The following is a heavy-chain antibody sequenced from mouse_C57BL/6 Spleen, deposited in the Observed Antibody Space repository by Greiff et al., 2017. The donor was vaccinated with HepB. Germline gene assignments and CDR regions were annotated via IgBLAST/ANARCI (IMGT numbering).Heavy chain of an antibody. V-gene: IGHV1-50*01. J-gene: IGHJ2*01. CDR3: ARRKGYDDY. CDR2: IDPSDSYT. D-gene: IGHD2-2*01. Sequence: QVQLQQPGAELVKPGASVKLSCKASGYTFTSYWMQWVKQRPGQGLEWIGEIDPSDSYTNYNQKFKSKATLTVDTSSSTAYMQLSSLTSEDSAVYYCARRKGYDDYWGQGTTLTVSS. CDR1: GYTFTSYW.